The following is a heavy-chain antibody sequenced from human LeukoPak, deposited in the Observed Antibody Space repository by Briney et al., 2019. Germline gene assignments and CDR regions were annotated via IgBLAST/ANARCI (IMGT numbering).Heavy chain of an antibody. CDR2: IKQDGSEK. CDR3: ARDSGSYFSFGDY. V-gene: IGHV3-7*01. CDR1: GFTFSSYW. J-gene: IGHJ4*02. Sequence: GGSLRLSCAASGFTFSSYWMSWVRQAPGKGLEWVANIKQDGSEKYYVDSVKGRFTISRDNAKNSLYLQMNSLRAEDTAVYYCARDSGSYFSFGDYWGQGTLVTVSS. D-gene: IGHD1-26*01.